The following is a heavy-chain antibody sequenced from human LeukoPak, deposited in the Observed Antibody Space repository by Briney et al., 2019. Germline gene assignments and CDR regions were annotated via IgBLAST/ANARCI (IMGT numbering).Heavy chain of an antibody. D-gene: IGHD4-17*01. CDR1: GGPISSYY. CDR3: ARGAATTSMKAFDI. Sequence: SGTLSLTCIVSGGPISSYYWSWIRQPPGKGLEWIGHIYYSGYTNCKPSPKSRITISVDTTKNQFYLKLSSVTAADTDVYYWARGAATTSMKAFDIWGQGTMVTVSS. V-gene: IGHV4-59*08. CDR2: IYYSGYT. J-gene: IGHJ3*02.